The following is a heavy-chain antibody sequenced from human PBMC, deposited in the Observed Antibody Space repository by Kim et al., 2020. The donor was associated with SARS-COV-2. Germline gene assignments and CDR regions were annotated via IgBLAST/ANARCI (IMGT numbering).Heavy chain of an antibody. CDR2: IYTSGRT. V-gene: IGHV4-4*07. CDR3: SRGDDSSGYYYPGPAFD. J-gene: IGHJ3*02. Sequence: SETLSLTCTVSGGSISSYYWSWIRQPAGKGLEWIGRIYTSGRTNYNPSLKKRLTMSVDTSKNQFSLNLSAVTSADTAVYYCSRGDDSSGYYYPGPAFD. CDR1: GGSISSYY. D-gene: IGHD3-22*01.